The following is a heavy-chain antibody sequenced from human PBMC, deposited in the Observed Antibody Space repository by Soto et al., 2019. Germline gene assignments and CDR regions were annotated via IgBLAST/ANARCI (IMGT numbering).Heavy chain of an antibody. D-gene: IGHD2-8*01. J-gene: IGHJ4*02. CDR3: AKDRQPDGLWPFDH. CDR1: GFTFRTYA. CDR2: LFGSGGGI. V-gene: IGHV3-23*01. Sequence: EVQLLDSGGALVQPGGSLRLSCAASGFTFRTYAMSWVRQAPGKGLEWVAGLFGSGGGISYADSVKGRFTIFRDNSNNMLYLQMHSLSVEDTAIYYCAKDRQPDGLWPFDHWGQGTLVTVSS.